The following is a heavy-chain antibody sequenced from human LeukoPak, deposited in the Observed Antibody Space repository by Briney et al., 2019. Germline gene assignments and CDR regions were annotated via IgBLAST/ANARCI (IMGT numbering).Heavy chain of an antibody. D-gene: IGHD3-16*01. J-gene: IGHJ4*02. CDR1: GYKFTDDY. V-gene: IGHV1-2*02. CDR2: INPDSGFT. CDR3: APTAEAYTSWWKV. Sequence: ASVKVSCKASGYKFTDDYMHWVRQAPGQGLEFMGWINPDSGFTNYAQKFKGRVTMTRNTSISTAYLEVRSLTSDDAAVYYCAPTAEAYTSWWKVWGQGTLVTVSS.